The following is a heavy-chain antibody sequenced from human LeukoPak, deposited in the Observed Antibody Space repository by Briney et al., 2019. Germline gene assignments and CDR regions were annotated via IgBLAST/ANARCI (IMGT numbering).Heavy chain of an antibody. V-gene: IGHV4-39*01. CDR1: GGSIGSSIHY. Sequence: SETLSLTCAVSGGSIGSSIHYWGWIRQPPGKGLEWIGSIYYSGSTYYNPSLKSRVTISVDTSKNQFSLNLSSVTAADTSVYYCARYSGESNWFDPWGQGTLVTVSS. J-gene: IGHJ5*02. CDR3: ARYSGESNWFDP. CDR2: IYYSGST. D-gene: IGHD3-10*01.